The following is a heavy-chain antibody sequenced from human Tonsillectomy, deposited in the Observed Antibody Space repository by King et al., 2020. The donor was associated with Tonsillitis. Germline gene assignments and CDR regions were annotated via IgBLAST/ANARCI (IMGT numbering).Heavy chain of an antibody. CDR3: AKDMDPTVITTPHFDY. CDR1: GFTFDAFA. CDR2: ISWTGDTL. Sequence: VQLVESGGGLVQPGRSLRLSCAASGFTFDAFAMHWVRQAPGKGLEWVSGISWTGDTLGYADSVKGRFTISRDNAKNSLYLQMNSLRPEDTALYYCAKDMDPTVITTPHFDYWGQGTLATVSS. V-gene: IGHV3-9*01. D-gene: IGHD3-22*01. J-gene: IGHJ4*02.